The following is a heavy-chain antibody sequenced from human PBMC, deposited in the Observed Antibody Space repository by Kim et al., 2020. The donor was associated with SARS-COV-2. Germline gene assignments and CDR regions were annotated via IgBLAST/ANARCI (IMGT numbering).Heavy chain of an antibody. V-gene: IGHV1-3*01. Sequence: ASVKVSCKASGYTFSDYGIHWVRQAPGQRLEWMGWINADNGNTKYSKKFHGRGTITRDTSASTAYMELSSLRSEDTAVFYCAGGYSGYESGYYFYAMDVWGQGTPVTVSS. CDR2: INADNGNT. CDR3: AGGYSGYESGYYFYAMDV. J-gene: IGHJ6*02. CDR1: GYTFSDYG. D-gene: IGHD5-12*01.